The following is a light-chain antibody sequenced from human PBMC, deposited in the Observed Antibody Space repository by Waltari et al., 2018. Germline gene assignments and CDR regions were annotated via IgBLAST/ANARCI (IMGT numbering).Light chain of an antibody. V-gene: IGKV4-1*01. CDR1: KSVLYSPNNQNY. Sequence: DIVMTQSPDSLAVSLGERATINCKSSKSVLYSPNNQNYLTSFQQKPGQPPKLLIYWASTRESGVPDRFSGSGSGTDFTLTISRMQAEDVAVYYCQQYYSLPYTFGQGTKLEIK. CDR3: QQYYSLPYT. CDR2: WAS. J-gene: IGKJ2*01.